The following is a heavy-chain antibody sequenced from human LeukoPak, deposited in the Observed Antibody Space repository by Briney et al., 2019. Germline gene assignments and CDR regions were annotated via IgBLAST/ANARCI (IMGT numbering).Heavy chain of an antibody. CDR1: GYTFTSYG. J-gene: IGHJ6*02. D-gene: IGHD3-3*01. CDR3: ARVNDFWSGYRYYYYGMDV. V-gene: IGHV1-18*01. Sequence: VSVKVSCKASGYTFTSYGISWVRQAPGQGLEWMGWISAYNGNTNYAQKLQGRVTMTTDTSTSTAYMELRSLRSDDTAVYYCARVNDFWSGYRYYYYGMDVWGQGTTVTVSS. CDR2: ISAYNGNT.